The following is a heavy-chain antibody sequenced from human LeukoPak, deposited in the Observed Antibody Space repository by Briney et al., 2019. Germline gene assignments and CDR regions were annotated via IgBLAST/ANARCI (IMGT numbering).Heavy chain of an antibody. CDR3: ARGTTGTTDFDY. J-gene: IGHJ4*02. CDR1: GFTFSDYY. V-gene: IGHV3-11*01. D-gene: IGHD1-1*01. Sequence: GSLRLSCAASGFTFSDYYMNWIRQAPGKGLEWVSYISTSGTTMSYADSVKGRFTISRDSAKNSLYLQMNSLRAEDTAVYYCARGTTGTTDFDYWGQGTLVTVSS. CDR2: ISTSGTTM.